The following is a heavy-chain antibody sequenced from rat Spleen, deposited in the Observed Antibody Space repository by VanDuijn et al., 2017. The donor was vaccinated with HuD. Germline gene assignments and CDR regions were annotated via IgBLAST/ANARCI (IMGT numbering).Heavy chain of an antibody. CDR2: ISYEGSST. CDR3: ARNGYYSRGYFDY. J-gene: IGHJ2*01. CDR1: GITFSDSV. D-gene: IGHD1-2*01. Sequence: EVQLVESGGGLVRPGRSLKLSCAVSGITFSDSVMAWVRQTPTKGLEWVASISYEGSSTYYGDSVKGRFTISRDNAKSTLYLQMNSLRSEDTATYYCARNGYYSRGYFDYWGQGVMVTVSS. V-gene: IGHV5-22*01.